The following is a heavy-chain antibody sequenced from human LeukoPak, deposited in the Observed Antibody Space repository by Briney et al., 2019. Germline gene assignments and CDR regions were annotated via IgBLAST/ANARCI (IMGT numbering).Heavy chain of an antibody. Sequence: SETLSHTCAVYGGSFSGYYWSWIRQPPGKGLEWIGEINHSGSTNYNPSLTSRATISVDTSKNQFSLKLSSVTAADTAVYYCARGRWKVGATRWFDPWGQGTLVTVSS. J-gene: IGHJ5*02. CDR3: ARGRWKVGATRWFDP. CDR1: GGSFSGYY. D-gene: IGHD1-26*01. CDR2: INHSGST. V-gene: IGHV4-34*01.